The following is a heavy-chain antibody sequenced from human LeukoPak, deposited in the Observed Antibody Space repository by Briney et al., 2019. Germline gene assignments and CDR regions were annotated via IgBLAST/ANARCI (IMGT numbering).Heavy chain of an antibody. D-gene: IGHD2-15*01. Sequence: ASVKVSCKASGYTFTGYYMHWVRQAPGQRLEWMGWINPNSGGTNYAQKFQGRVTMTRDTSISTAYMELSRLRSDDTAVYYCARDDGYCSGGSCYGGELTAPFDYWGQGTLVTVSS. CDR3: ARDDGYCSGGSCYGGELTAPFDY. J-gene: IGHJ4*02. CDR2: INPNSGGT. V-gene: IGHV1-2*02. CDR1: GYTFTGYY.